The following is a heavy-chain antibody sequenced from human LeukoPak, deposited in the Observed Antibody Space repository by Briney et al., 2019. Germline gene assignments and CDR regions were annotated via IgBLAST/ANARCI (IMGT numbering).Heavy chain of an antibody. D-gene: IGHD2-2*02. J-gene: IGHJ4*02. CDR1: GYSFTSQD. V-gene: IGHV1-3*03. CDR2: INPDNGDT. CDR3: TLYNY. Sequence: GASVTVSCKTSGYSFTSQDMHWVRQAPGQSLEWMGCINPDNGDTQYSQEFQGRVTITRDTSATTAYMELSSLRSDDMAVYYCTLYNYWGQGTLVTVSS.